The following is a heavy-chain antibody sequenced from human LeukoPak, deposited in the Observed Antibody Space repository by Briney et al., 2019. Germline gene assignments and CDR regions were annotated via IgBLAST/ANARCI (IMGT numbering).Heavy chain of an antibody. CDR2: ISPISGTT. J-gene: IGHJ4*02. V-gene: IGHV1-69*13. D-gene: IGHD3-9*01. CDR1: GGTFSGFA. Sequence: GASVTVSCKASGGTFSGFAISWVRQAPGQGLEWMGGISPISGTTNYALRFQGRVTITADESTTTAYMELSSLRSEDTAVYYCARVNSALFLPGAGIDYWGQGTLVTVSS. CDR3: ARVNSALFLPGAGIDY.